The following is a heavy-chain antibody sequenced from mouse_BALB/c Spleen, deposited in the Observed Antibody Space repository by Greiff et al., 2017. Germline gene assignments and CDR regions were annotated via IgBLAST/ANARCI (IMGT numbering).Heavy chain of an antibody. CDR2: ISYSGST. J-gene: IGHJ4*01. CDR3: ARKKYGNYGLYAMDY. V-gene: IGHV3-2*02. Sequence: EVKLQESGPGLVKPSQSLSLTCTVTGYSITSDYAWNWIRQFPGNKLEWMGYISYSGSTSYNPSLKSRIAIPRDTSKNQFFLQLNSVTTEDTATYYCARKKYGNYGLYAMDYWGQGTSVTVSS. CDR1: GYSITSDYA. D-gene: IGHD2-10*02.